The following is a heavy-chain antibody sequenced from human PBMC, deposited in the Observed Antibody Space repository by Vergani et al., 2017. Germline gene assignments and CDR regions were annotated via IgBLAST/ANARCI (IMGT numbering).Heavy chain of an antibody. V-gene: IGHV1-2*02. CDR2: SNPNSGGT. D-gene: IGHD6-19*01. J-gene: IGHJ4*02. CDR3: ANDSSGCYC. Sequence: QVQLVQSGAEVKKTGASVKVSCKASGYTFTGYYMHWVRQAPGQGLEWMGWSNPNSGGTNYAQKFQGRVTMTRDTSSSTAYMELSRLGAYDTAVYYCANDSSGCYCWGQGTLVTVSS. CDR1: GYTFTGYY.